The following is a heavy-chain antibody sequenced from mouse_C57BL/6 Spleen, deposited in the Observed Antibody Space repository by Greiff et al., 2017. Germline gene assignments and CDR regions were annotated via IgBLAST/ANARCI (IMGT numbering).Heavy chain of an antibody. CDR2: IYPGSGST. J-gene: IGHJ1*03. CDR3: ARDYGSSYGGYWYFDV. CDR1: GYTFTSYW. Sequence: VQLQQSGAELVKPGASVKMSCKASGYTFTSYWITWVKQRPGQGLEWIGDIYPGSGSTNYNEKFKSKATLTVDTSSSTAYMQLSSLTSEDSAVYYCARDYGSSYGGYWYFDVWGTGTTVTVSS. D-gene: IGHD1-1*01. V-gene: IGHV1-55*01.